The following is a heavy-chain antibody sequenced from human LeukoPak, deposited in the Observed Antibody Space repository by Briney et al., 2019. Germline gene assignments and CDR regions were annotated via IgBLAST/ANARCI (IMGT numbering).Heavy chain of an antibody. J-gene: IGHJ6*03. CDR1: GYTFSEYY. V-gene: IGHV1-2*02. D-gene: IGHD6-13*01. CDR2: INTKSGGT. Sequence: ASVKVSCKASGYTFSEYYMHWVRQAPGQGLEWMGWINTKSGGTNFAQKFQGRVTMTRDTSITTAYMELRSLRSDDTAVYYCARSEYSSSWYYYYYYMDVWGKGTTVTISS. CDR3: ARSEYSSSWYYYYYYMDV.